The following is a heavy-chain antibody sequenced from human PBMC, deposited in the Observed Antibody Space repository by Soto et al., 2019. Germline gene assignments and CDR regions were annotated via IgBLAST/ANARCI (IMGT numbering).Heavy chain of an antibody. J-gene: IGHJ4*02. Sequence: QVQLVQSGAEVKKPGASVKVSCKASGYTFTSYAMHWVRQAPGQRLEWMGWINAGNGNTKYSQKFQGRVTITRDTSASTAYRELSSLRSEDTAVYYCARATLIVGANLPPYWGQGTLVTVSS. D-gene: IGHD1-26*01. CDR3: ARATLIVGANLPPY. CDR2: INAGNGNT. V-gene: IGHV1-3*01. CDR1: GYTFTSYA.